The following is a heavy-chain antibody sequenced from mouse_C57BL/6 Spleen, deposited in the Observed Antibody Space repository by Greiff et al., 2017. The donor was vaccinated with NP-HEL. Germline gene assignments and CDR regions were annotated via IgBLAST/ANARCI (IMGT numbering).Heavy chain of an antibody. CDR2: INPNYGTT. CDR1: GYSFTDYN. V-gene: IGHV1-39*01. Sequence: EVKLMESGPELVKPGASVKISCKASGYSFTDYNMNWVKQSNGKSLEWIGVINPNYGTTSYNQKFKGKATLTVDQSSSTAYMQLNSLTSEDSAVYYCARRGYGKGGYAMDYWGQGTSVTVSS. D-gene: IGHD2-10*02. J-gene: IGHJ4*01. CDR3: ARRGYGKGGYAMDY.